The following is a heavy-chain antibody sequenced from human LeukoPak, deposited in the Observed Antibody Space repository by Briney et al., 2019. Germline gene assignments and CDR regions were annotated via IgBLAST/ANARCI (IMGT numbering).Heavy chain of an antibody. V-gene: IGHV4-4*07. J-gene: IGHJ6*03. CDR2: IYTSGST. Sequence: SETLSLTCTVSGGSISSYYWSWIRQPAGKGLEWIGRIYTSGSTNYNPSLKSRVTISVDKSKNQFSLKLSSVTAADTAVYYCAGDKKEQLVLEYYYYMDVWGKGTTVTVSS. CDR1: GGSISSYY. D-gene: IGHD6-6*01. CDR3: AGDKKEQLVLEYYYYMDV.